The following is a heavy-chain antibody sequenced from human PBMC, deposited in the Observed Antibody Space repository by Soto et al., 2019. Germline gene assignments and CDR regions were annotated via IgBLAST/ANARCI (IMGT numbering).Heavy chain of an antibody. CDR2: IYHSGST. CDR3: ARGKWEPYYFDF. CDR1: GCSLVSGCD. D-gene: IGHD1-26*01. V-gene: IGHV4-38-2*02. Sequence: SETQRHPCTVAGCSLVSGCDWGCIRQPQGKGLECIGNIYHSGSTYYNPSLKSRVTISVDTSKNQFSLKLNSVTAADTAVYYCARGKWEPYYFDFWVQGTLVPVSS. J-gene: IGHJ4*02.